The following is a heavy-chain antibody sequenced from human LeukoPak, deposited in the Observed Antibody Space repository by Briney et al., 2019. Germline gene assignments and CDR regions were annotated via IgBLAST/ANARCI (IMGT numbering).Heavy chain of an antibody. Sequence: SETLFLTCTVSGGSISSSSYYWGWLRQPPGKGLEWIGSIYYSGSTYYNPSLKSRVAISVDTSKNQFSLKLSSVTAADTAVYYCARLAGIEQFDYWGQGTLVTVSS. J-gene: IGHJ4*02. CDR2: IYYSGST. CDR3: ARLAGIEQFDY. CDR1: GGSISSSSYY. D-gene: IGHD6-19*01. V-gene: IGHV4-39*01.